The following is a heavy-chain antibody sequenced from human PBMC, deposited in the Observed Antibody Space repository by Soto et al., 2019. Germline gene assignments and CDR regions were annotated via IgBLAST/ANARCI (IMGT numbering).Heavy chain of an antibody. CDR1: GFTFSSYA. CDR3: ARLLIGAAGTHFDY. Sequence: SLRLSCAASGFTFSSYAMHWVRQAPGRGLEGVAVISYDGSNKYYADSVKGRFTISRDNSKNTLYLQMNSLRAEDTAVYYCARLLIGAAGTHFDYWGQGT. D-gene: IGHD6-13*01. J-gene: IGHJ4*02. V-gene: IGHV3-30-3*01. CDR2: ISYDGSNK.